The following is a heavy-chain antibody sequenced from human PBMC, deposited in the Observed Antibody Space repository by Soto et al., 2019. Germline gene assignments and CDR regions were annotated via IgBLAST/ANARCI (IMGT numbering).Heavy chain of an antibody. CDR2: IDSDGSRI. J-gene: IGHJ4*02. V-gene: IGHV3-74*01. CDR3: VRTSLVVAVATREDF. D-gene: IGHD2-15*01. Sequence: EVQLVESGGGLVQPGESLRLSCAASGFTFSNYWMHWVRQAPGKGLVWVSRIDSDGSRITYADFVKGRFTISRDSAKNTVYLHMNSLTAEDTAVYYCVRTSLVVAVATREDFWGQGTLVTVSS. CDR1: GFTFSNYW.